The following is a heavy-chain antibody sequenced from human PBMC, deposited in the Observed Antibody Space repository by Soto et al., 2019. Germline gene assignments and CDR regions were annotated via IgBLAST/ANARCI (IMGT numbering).Heavy chain of an antibody. CDR3: ATPNPYGDFDY. J-gene: IGHJ4*02. Sequence: SVNVSCKASGGTFRSYAISWVRQAPGQGLEWMGGIIPIFGTANYAQKFQGRVTITADESTRTAYMELSSLRSENTAVYYCATPNPYGDFDYWGQGTLVPVSS. CDR1: GGTFRSYA. CDR2: IIPIFGTA. D-gene: IGHD4-17*01. V-gene: IGHV1-69*13.